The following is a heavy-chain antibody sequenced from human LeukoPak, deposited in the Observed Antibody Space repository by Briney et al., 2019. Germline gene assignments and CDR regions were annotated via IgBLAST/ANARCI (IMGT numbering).Heavy chain of an antibody. V-gene: IGHV1-2*06. J-gene: IGHJ4*02. CDR2: INPNSGGT. Sequence: ASVKVSCKASGYTFTGYYMHWVRQAPGQGLEWMGRINPNSGGTNYAQKFQGRVTMTRDTSISTAYMELSRLRSDGTAVYYCARAAYTLGGGYYPDDYWGQGTLVTVSS. CDR3: ARAAYTLGGGYYPDDY. D-gene: IGHD3-22*01. CDR1: GYTFTGYY.